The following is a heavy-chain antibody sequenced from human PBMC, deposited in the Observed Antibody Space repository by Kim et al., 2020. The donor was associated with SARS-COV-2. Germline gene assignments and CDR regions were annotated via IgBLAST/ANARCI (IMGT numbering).Heavy chain of an antibody. D-gene: IGHD3-10*01. J-gene: IGHJ4*02. CDR2: ISHAGSNK. V-gene: IGHV3-30*04. CDR1: GFTFSSYA. Sequence: GGSLRLSCVASGFTFSSYAMHWVRQAPGKGLEWVSAISHAGSNKFHADSVKGRFTISRDNSKNTLYLQLNSLRAEDTAVYYCAREGLVRVEASMYFWRQG. CDR3: AREGLVRVEASMYF.